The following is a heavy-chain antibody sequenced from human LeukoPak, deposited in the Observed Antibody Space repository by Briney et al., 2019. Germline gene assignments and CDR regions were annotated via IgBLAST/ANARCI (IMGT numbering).Heavy chain of an antibody. V-gene: IGHV1-2*02. CDR2: INPNSGGT. CDR3: ARAESAAAGPDY. D-gene: IGHD6-13*01. J-gene: IGHJ4*02. Sequence: GASVKVSCKASGGTFSSYAISWVRQAPGQGLECMGWINPNSGGTNNAQKFQGRVTMTRDTSISTAYMELTRLTSDDTAVYYCARAESAAAGPDYWGQGTLVTVSS. CDR1: GGTFSSYA.